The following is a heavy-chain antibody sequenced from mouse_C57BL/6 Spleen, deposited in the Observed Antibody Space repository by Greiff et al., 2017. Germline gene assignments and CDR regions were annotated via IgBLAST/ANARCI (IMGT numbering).Heavy chain of an antibody. D-gene: IGHD4-1*01. J-gene: IGHJ4*01. CDR1: GYTFTDYN. Sequence: VQLKESGPELVKPGASVKMSCKASGYTFTDYNMHWVKQSHGKSLEWIGYINPNNGGTSYNQKFKGKATLTVNKSSSTAYMVRRSLTSDDSAVYYCARASWDGGYYAMDYWGQGTSVTVSS. V-gene: IGHV1-22*01. CDR3: ARASWDGGYYAMDY. CDR2: INPNNGGT.